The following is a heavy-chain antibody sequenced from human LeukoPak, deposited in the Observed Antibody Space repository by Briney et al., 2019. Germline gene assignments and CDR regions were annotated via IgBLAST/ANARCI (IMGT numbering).Heavy chain of an antibody. V-gene: IGHV3-30-3*02. CDR1: EFTFSSYA. J-gene: IGHJ4*02. CDR2: ISFDGNNE. Sequence: GGSLRLSCAASEFTFSSYAMHWVRQAPGKGLEWVADISFDGNNEHYADSVKGRFTISRDNSKNTLYLQMNSLRAEDTAVYYCAKRSPYYFDYWGQGTLVTVSS. CDR3: AKRSPYYFDY.